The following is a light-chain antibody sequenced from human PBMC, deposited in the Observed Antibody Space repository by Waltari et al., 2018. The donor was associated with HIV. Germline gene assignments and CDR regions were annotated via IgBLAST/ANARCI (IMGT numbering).Light chain of an antibody. CDR2: EGS. J-gene: IGLJ1*01. V-gene: IGLV2-23*01. Sequence: QSALTQPASVSGSPGQSITISCPGTSSDVGSYNLVSWYQQHPGKAPKLMIYEGSKRPSGVSNRFSGSKSGNTASLTISGLQAEDEADYYCCSYAGSTTFYVFGTGTKVTVL. CDR1: SSDVGSYNL. CDR3: CSYAGSTTFYV.